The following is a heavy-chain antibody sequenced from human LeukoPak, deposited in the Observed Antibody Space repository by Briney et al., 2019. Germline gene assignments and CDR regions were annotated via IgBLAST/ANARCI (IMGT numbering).Heavy chain of an antibody. CDR1: GYTFTSYG. D-gene: IGHD2-15*01. Sequence: GASVKVSCRASGYTFTSYGISWVRQAPGQGLEWMGWISAYNGNTNYAQKFQGRVTMTRDTSISTAYMELSRLRSDDTAVYYCARVRCSGGSCYSDAFDIWGQGTMVTVSS. J-gene: IGHJ3*02. CDR2: ISAYNGNT. CDR3: ARVRCSGGSCYSDAFDI. V-gene: IGHV1-18*01.